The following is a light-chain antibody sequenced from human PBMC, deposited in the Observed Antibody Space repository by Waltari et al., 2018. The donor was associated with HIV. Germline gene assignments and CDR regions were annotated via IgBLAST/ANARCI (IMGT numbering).Light chain of an antibody. J-gene: IGLJ2*01. CDR1: SSNIGSNT. Sequence: QSVLTQPPSASGTPGQRVTISCSGSSSNIGSNTVNWYQQLPGTAPKLLIYSNNRRPSGVPDRFSGSKSGTSASLAFSGLQSEDETDYYCAAWDDSLNGVVFGGGTKLTVL. CDR2: SNN. CDR3: AAWDDSLNGVV. V-gene: IGLV1-44*01.